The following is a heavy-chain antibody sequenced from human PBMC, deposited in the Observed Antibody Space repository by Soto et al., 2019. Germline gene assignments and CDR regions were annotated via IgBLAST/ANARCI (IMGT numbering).Heavy chain of an antibody. D-gene: IGHD2-15*01. Sequence: GGSLRLSCAASGFTVSSNYMSWVRQAPGKGLEWVSVIYSGGSTYYADSVKGRFTISRDNSKNTLYLQMNSLRAEDTAVYYCARYCSGGSCYSSGMAFDIWGQGTMVTVSS. CDR1: GFTVSSNY. J-gene: IGHJ3*02. CDR2: IYSGGST. CDR3: ARYCSGGSCYSSGMAFDI. V-gene: IGHV3-66*01.